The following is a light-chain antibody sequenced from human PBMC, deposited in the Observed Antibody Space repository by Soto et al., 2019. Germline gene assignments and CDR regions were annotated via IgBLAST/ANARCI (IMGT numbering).Light chain of an antibody. CDR3: HQYYSIPYS. J-gene: IGKJ2*03. V-gene: IGKV4-1*01. Sequence: DIVMTQSPDSLAVSLGERATINCKSSQSLFFRSKNKDYLAWYQHKPGQPPKLLFYWSTTRESGVPDRFSGSGSGTDFTRTISSLQAEDVAVYYCHQYYSIPYSFGQGTKLEIK. CDR2: WST. CDR1: QSLFFRSKNKDY.